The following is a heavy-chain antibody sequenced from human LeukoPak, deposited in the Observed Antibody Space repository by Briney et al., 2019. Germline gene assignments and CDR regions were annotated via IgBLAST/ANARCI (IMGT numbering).Heavy chain of an antibody. CDR1: GFTFSSYA. Sequence: PGRSLRLSCAASGFTFSSYAMHWVHQAPGKGLEWVAVISYDGSNKYYADSVKGRFTISRDNSKNTLYLQMNSLRAEDTAVYYCARVRYCSGGSCHYYYYGMDVWGQGTTVTVSS. CDR2: ISYDGSNK. J-gene: IGHJ6*02. D-gene: IGHD2-15*01. V-gene: IGHV3-30*04. CDR3: ARVRYCSGGSCHYYYYGMDV.